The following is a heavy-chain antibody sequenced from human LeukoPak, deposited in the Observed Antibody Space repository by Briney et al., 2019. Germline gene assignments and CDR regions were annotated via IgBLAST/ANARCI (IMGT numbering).Heavy chain of an antibody. CDR3: ARGIAAATKQGGFDY. V-gene: IGHV4-61*02. J-gene: IGHJ4*02. CDR2: IYTSGST. D-gene: IGHD6-13*01. CDR1: GGSISSSSYY. Sequence: PSETLSLTCTVSGGSISSSSYYWGWIRQPAGKGLEWIGRIYTSGSTNCNPSPKSRVTMSVDTSKNQFSLKLSSVTAADTAVYYCARGIAAATKQGGFDYWGQGTLVTVSS.